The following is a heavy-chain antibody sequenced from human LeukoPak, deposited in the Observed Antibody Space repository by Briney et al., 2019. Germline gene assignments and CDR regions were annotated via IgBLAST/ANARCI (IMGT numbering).Heavy chain of an antibody. J-gene: IGHJ5*01. Sequence: PSETLSLTCTVSAASISSSSHHWGWIRQSPGKGLEWIGSVYYGRTTYYSPSLDSRVTISLDTSANQFSLQLNSVTAADTAVYYCVRHDGRGGATMGAFDSWGQGSLFTVSS. CDR2: VYYGRTT. V-gene: IGHV4-39*01. CDR1: AASISSSSHH. CDR3: VRHDGRGGATMGAFDS. D-gene: IGHD4/OR15-4a*01.